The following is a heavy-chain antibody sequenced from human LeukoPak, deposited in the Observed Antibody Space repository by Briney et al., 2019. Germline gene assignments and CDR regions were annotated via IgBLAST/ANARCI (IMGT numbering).Heavy chain of an antibody. Sequence: ASVKVSCKASGYTFTGYYMHWVRQAPGQGLEWMGWINPNSGGTNYAQKFQGRVTMTRDTSISTAYMELSRLRSDDTAVYYCARDLPVYGSGSRNHMYYYYGMDVWGQGTTVTVSS. V-gene: IGHV1-2*02. CDR3: ARDLPVYGSGSRNHMYYYYGMDV. D-gene: IGHD3-10*01. J-gene: IGHJ6*02. CDR1: GYTFTGYY. CDR2: INPNSGGT.